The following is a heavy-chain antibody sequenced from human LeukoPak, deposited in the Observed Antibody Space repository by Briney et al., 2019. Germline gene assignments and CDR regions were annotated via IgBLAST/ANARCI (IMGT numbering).Heavy chain of an antibody. D-gene: IGHD3-10*01. Sequence: GGSLRLSCAASGFTFSSSAMSWVRQAPGKGLEGVSTIRGSGGGTHYADSVKGWFTSFRDNSKNSLVLQMNSLRAEDTAVYYCAKGGVLLWFGESPDAFDIWGQGTMVTVSS. J-gene: IGHJ3*02. CDR1: GFTFSSSA. V-gene: IGHV3-23*01. CDR2: IRGSGGGT. CDR3: AKGGVLLWFGESPDAFDI.